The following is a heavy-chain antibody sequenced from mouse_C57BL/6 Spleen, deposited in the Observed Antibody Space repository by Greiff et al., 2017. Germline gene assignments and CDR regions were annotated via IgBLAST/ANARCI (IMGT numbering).Heavy chain of an antibody. D-gene: IGHD1-1*01. Sequence: QVQLQQSGPGLVQPSQSLSITCTVSGFSLTSYGVHWVRQSPGKGLEWLGVIWSGGSTDYNAAVISRLSISKDNSKSQVFFKMNSLQAYDTAIYYCARRGYCSSPEFAYWGQGTLVTVSA. CDR2: IWSGGST. CDR3: ARRGYCSSPEFAY. J-gene: IGHJ3*01. V-gene: IGHV2-2*01. CDR1: GFSLTSYG.